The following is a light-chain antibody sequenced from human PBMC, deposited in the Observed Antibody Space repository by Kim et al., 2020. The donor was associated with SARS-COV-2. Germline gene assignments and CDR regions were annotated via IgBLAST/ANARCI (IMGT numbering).Light chain of an antibody. Sequence: QSALTQPASVSGSPGQSITISCTGTSSDIGASKHVSWYRHLPGKAPQVIIFAVDERPSGVSDRFSGSKSANTASLTISGLQAEDEGVYFCSSYSAFAAMPPYVFGTGTKVTVL. V-gene: IGLV2-14*03. CDR3: SSYSAFAAMPPYV. J-gene: IGLJ1*01. CDR1: SSDIGASKH. CDR2: AVD.